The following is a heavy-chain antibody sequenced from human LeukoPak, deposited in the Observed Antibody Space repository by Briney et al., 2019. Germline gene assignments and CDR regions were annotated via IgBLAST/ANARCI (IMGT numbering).Heavy chain of an antibody. J-gene: IGHJ4*02. CDR2: IYYDGST. D-gene: IGHD3-22*01. V-gene: IGHV4-59*01. CDR3: ARDSGYYDSSDYHYVHFDY. Sequence: SETLSLTCTVSGGSISAYYWNWIRQPPGRGLEWIGYIYYDGSTNYNPSLKSRVTISVDTSKNQFSLTLNSVTAADTAVYYCARDSGYYDSSDYHYVHFDYWGQGTLVTVS. CDR1: GGSISAYY.